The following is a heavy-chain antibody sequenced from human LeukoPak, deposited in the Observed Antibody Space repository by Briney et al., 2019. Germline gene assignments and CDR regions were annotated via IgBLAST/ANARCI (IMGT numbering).Heavy chain of an antibody. Sequence: GASVKVSCKASGYTFTSYGISWVRQAPGQGLEWMGWISAYNGNTNYAQKLQGRVTMTTDTSTSTAYMELRSLRSDDTAVYYCAREVKSTYYYDSSGYYPLDYWGQGTLVTVSP. J-gene: IGHJ4*02. V-gene: IGHV1-18*01. D-gene: IGHD3-22*01. CDR2: ISAYNGNT. CDR1: GYTFTSYG. CDR3: AREVKSTYYYDSSGYYPLDY.